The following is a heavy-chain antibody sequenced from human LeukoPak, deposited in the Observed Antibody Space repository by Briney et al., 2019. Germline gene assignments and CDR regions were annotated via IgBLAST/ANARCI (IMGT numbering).Heavy chain of an antibody. J-gene: IGHJ4*02. CDR2: INHSGST. CDR3: ARFRRGVGYSYGNRYYFDY. CDR1: GGSFSGYY. Sequence: NPSETLSLTCAVYGGSFSGYYWSWIRQPPGKGLEWIGEINHSGSTNYNPSLKSRVTISVDTSKNQFSLKLSSVTAADTAVYYCARFRRGVGYSYGNRYYFDYWGQGTLVTVSS. V-gene: IGHV4-34*01. D-gene: IGHD5-18*01.